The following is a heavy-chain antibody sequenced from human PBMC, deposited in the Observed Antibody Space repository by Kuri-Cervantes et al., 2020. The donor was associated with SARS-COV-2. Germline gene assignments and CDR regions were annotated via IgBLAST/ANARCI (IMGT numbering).Heavy chain of an antibody. CDR2: IRRKANRYVT. CDR3: AKDRAPRSSDYFDY. J-gene: IGHJ4*02. V-gene: IGHV3-73*01. D-gene: IGHD6-25*01. Sequence: GESLKISCAASGFTFSGSAMHWVRQASGKGLEWVGRIRRKANRYVTAYAASVKGRFTISRDDSKNTLYLQMNSLRAEDTAVYYCAKDRAPRSSDYFDYWGQGTLVTVSS. CDR1: GFTFSGSA.